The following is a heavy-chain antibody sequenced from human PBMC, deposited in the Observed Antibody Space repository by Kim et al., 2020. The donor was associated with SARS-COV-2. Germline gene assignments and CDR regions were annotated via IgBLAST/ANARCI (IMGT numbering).Heavy chain of an antibody. D-gene: IGHD1-26*01. CDR1: GYTFTSYA. Sequence: ASVKVSCKASGYTFTSYAMHWVRQAPGQRLEWMGWINAGNGNTKYSQKFQGRVTITRDTSASTAYMELSSLRSEDTAVYYCARGKWELLPQIFDYWGQGTLVTVSS. V-gene: IGHV1-3*01. CDR3: ARGKWELLPQIFDY. J-gene: IGHJ4*02. CDR2: INAGNGNT.